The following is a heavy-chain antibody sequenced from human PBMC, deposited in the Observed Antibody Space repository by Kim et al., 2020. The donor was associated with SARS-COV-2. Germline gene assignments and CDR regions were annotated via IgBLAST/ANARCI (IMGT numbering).Heavy chain of an antibody. Sequence: SVKVSCKASGGTFSSYAISWVRQAPGQGLEWMGGIIPIFGTANYAQKFQGRVTITADESTSTAYMELSSLRSEDTAVYYCARAERENDYGDYVDDLRGFDYWGQGTLVTVSS. J-gene: IGHJ4*02. V-gene: IGHV1-69*13. D-gene: IGHD4-17*01. CDR3: ARAERENDYGDYVDDLRGFDY. CDR2: IIPIFGTA. CDR1: GGTFSSYA.